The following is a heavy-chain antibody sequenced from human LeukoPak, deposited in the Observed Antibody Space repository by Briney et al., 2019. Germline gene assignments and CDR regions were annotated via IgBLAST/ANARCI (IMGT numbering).Heavy chain of an antibody. CDR2: ISSSSYI. J-gene: IGHJ3*02. Sequence: PGGSLRLSCAASGFTFSIYSMNWVRQAPGKGLEWVSSISSSSYIYYADSVKGRFTISRDNSKNTLYLQMNSLRAEDTAVYYCARDPGGPHTVKWDAFDIWGQGTMVTVSS. V-gene: IGHV3-21*04. CDR1: GFTFSIYS. CDR3: ARDPGGPHTVKWDAFDI. D-gene: IGHD2-2*02.